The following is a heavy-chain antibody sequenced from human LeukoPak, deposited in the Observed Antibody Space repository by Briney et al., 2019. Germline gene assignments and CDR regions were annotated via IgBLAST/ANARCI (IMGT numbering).Heavy chain of an antibody. J-gene: IGHJ5*02. CDR3: AKDNYDFWSGYLNWFDP. CDR1: GFTFSSYW. CDR2: IRYDGSNK. D-gene: IGHD3-3*01. V-gene: IGHV3-30*02. Sequence: GGSLRLSCAASGFTFSSYWMSWVRQAPGKGLEWVAFIRYDGSNKYYADSVKGRFTISRDNSKNTLYLQMNSLRAEDTAVYYCAKDNYDFWSGYLNWFDPWGQGTLVTVSS.